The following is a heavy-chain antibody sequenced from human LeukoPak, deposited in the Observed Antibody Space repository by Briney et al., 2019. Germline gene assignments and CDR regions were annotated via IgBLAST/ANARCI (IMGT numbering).Heavy chain of an antibody. Sequence: GGSLRLSCTASGYIFSSYDMHGVRQATGKGGEWVVFIWYDVSNKYYADSVKGRFTISRDNSKNSLHLQMNSLRAEDTAVYYCARAEFRRLVDLDYWGQGTLVTVSS. V-gene: IGHV3-30*02. D-gene: IGHD1-26*01. J-gene: IGHJ4*02. CDR2: IWYDVSNK. CDR3: ARAEFRRLVDLDY. CDR1: GYIFSSYD.